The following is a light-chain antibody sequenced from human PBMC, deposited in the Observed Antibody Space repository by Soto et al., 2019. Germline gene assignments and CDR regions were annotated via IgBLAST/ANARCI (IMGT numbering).Light chain of an antibody. V-gene: IGKV3-15*01. Sequence: EIVMTQSPATLSVSSGESATLXXRASQSVSSDLAWYHQKPGQAPRLXIYGASTRATGIPARFSGSGSGTESTLTINSLQSEDFAVYYCQQYNNWPRTFGQGTKVDIK. CDR2: GAS. CDR3: QQYNNWPRT. CDR1: QSVSSD. J-gene: IGKJ1*01.